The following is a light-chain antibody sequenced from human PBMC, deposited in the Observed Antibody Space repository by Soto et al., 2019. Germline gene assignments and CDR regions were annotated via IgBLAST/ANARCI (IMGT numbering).Light chain of an antibody. CDR1: QSVSNY. J-gene: IGKJ1*01. CDR2: GAS. V-gene: IGKV3-20*01. CDR3: QQYGGSPQT. Sequence: EIVLTQSPGTLSLSPGERATLSCRASQSVSNYLVWYQQKPGHAPRLLISGASSRATGIPDRFSGSGSGTEFTLTIRRLEPEDFEVYYCQQYGGSPQTFGQGTKVEIK.